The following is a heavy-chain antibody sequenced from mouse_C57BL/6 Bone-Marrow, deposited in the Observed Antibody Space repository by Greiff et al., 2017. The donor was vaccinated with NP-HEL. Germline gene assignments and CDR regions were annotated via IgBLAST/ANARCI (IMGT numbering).Heavy chain of an antibody. J-gene: IGHJ1*03. V-gene: IGHV1-69*01. CDR2: IDPSDSYT. Sequence: VQLQQSGAELVMPGASVKLSCKASGYTFTSYWMHWVKQRPGQGLEWIGEIDPSDSYTNYNQKFKGKSTLTVDKSSSTAYMQLSSLTSEDSAVYYCARGVTTVVATDVWGTGTTVTVSS. D-gene: IGHD1-1*01. CDR1: GYTFTSYW. CDR3: ARGVTTVVATDV.